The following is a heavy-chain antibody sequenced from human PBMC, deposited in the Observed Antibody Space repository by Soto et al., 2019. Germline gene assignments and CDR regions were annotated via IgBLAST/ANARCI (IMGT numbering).Heavy chain of an antibody. J-gene: IGHJ6*02. CDR2: IIPILGIA. CDR3: ARDREKQWLETSYYYYGMDV. V-gene: IGHV1-69*04. D-gene: IGHD6-19*01. CDR1: GGTFSSYT. Sequence: GASVKVSCKASGGTFSSYTISWVRQAPGQGLEWMGRIIPILGIANYAQKFQGRVTITADKSTSTAYMELSSLRSEDTAVYYCARDREKQWLETSYYYYGMDVWGQGTTVTVSS.